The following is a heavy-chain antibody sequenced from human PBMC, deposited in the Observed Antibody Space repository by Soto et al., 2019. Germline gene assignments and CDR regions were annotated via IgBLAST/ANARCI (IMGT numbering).Heavy chain of an antibody. D-gene: IGHD3-10*01. J-gene: IGHJ6*02. CDR3: AADKLLWFGELLPYYYYGMDV. V-gene: IGHV1-24*01. CDR1: GYTLTELS. Sequence: ASVKVSCKVSGYTLTELSMHWVRQAPGKGLEWMGGFDPEDGETIYAQKFQGRVTMTEDTSTDTAYMELSSLRSEDTAVYYCAADKLLWFGELLPYYYYGMDVWGQGTTVTVSS. CDR2: FDPEDGET.